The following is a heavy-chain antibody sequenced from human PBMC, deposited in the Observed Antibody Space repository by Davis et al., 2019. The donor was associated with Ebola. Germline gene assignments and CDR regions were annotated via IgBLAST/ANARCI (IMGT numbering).Heavy chain of an antibody. CDR3: ARENYDFWSGYYTGIWFDP. V-gene: IGHV4-59*01. CDR1: GGSISSYY. Sequence: MPSETLSLTCTVSGGSISSYYWSWIRQPPGKGLEWIGYIYYSGSTNYNPSLKSRVTISVDTSKNQFSLKLSSVTAADTAVYYCARENYDFWSGYYTGIWFDPWGQGTLVTVSS. CDR2: IYYSGST. D-gene: IGHD3-3*01. J-gene: IGHJ5*02.